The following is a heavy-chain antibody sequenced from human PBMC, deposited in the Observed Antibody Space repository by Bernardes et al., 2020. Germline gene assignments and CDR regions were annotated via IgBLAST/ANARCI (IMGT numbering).Heavy chain of an antibody. CDR2: INIDKADT. V-gene: IGHV1-3*04. CDR1: GYTFTLFA. D-gene: IGHD5-12*01. CDR3: ARDFGAYDYGLDY. J-gene: IGHJ4*02. Sequence: ASVKVSCKTSGYTFTLFAIHWVRQAPGQGLEWMGWINIDKADTKYSQRFQDRVTFTRDTSATTAYMELSGLRPEDTAVYFCARDFGAYDYGLDYWGQGTLVTVSS.